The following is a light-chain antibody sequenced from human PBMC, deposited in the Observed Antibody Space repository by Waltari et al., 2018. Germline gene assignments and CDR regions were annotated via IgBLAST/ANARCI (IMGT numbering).Light chain of an antibody. J-gene: IGLJ2*01. CDR1: NIGRKS. V-gene: IGLV3-21*04. CDR3: QVWLSSSDHPV. Sequence: SYVVTQPPSVSVAPGKPARITCGGNNIGRKSLHRYQQKPGQAPAPVIYYDSDRPSGIPERFSGSNSGNPATLTITRVEAGDEADYYCQVWLSSSDHPVFGGGTKLTVL. CDR2: YDS.